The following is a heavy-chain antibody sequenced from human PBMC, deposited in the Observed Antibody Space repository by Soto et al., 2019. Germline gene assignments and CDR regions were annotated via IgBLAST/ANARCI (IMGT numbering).Heavy chain of an antibody. V-gene: IGHV4-59*01. J-gene: IGHJ6*02. D-gene: IGHD3-9*01. Sequence: SETLSLTCTVSGGSISSYYWSWIRQPPGKGLEWIGYIFYTGSTKYNPSLKSRVTTSVDRSRNHFSLNLSSVTAADTAVYYCARDKGRYDSGMDVWGQGTTVTVSS. CDR2: IFYTGST. CDR3: ARDKGRYDSGMDV. CDR1: GGSISSYY.